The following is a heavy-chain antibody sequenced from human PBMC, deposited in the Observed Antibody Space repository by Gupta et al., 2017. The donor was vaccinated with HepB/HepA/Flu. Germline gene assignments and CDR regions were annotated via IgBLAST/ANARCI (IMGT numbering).Heavy chain of an antibody. D-gene: IGHD1-26*01. CDR3: AKGVGATKGLVDD. Sequence: EVQLVESGGGLVQPGRSLRLSCAASGFTFHDYSMHWVRQAPGKGLEWVSGIIWNGGTIGYGDSVKGRFTISRDNAKNSLYLQMNSLRAEDTALYFCAKGVGATKGLVDDWGQGTLVTVSA. J-gene: IGHJ4*02. CDR2: IIWNGGTI. V-gene: IGHV3-9*01. CDR1: GFTFHDYS.